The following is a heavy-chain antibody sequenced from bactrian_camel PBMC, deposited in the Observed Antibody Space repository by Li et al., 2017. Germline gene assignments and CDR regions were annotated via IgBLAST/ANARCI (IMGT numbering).Heavy chain of an antibody. D-gene: IGHD3*01. CDR3: TKYAGWPGYCRPHMALDT. CDR2: IDRDGST. Sequence: HVQLVESGGGSVQAGGSLRLSCATSGYTFRTYCLGWFRQAPGKEREEVARIDRDGSTTYAEAVKGRFTASKGNGGRTLYLQMDNLRPEDTATYYCTKYAGWPGYCRPHMALDTWGRGTQVTVS. CDR1: GYTFRTYC. V-gene: IGHV3S6*01. J-gene: IGHJ3*01.